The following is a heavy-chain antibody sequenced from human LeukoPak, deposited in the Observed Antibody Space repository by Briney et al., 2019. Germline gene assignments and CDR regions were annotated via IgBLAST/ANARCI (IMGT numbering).Heavy chain of an antibody. J-gene: IGHJ4*02. D-gene: IGHD1-26*01. Sequence: SETLSLTCTVSGYSISSGYYWGWIRQPPGKGLEWIGSIYHSGSTNYNPSLKSRVTMSLDTSKNQFSLKLNSVTAADTAVYYCARDSGNYPYYFDYWGQGTLVTVSS. CDR1: GYSISSGYY. V-gene: IGHV4-38-2*02. CDR3: ARDSGNYPYYFDY. CDR2: IYHSGST.